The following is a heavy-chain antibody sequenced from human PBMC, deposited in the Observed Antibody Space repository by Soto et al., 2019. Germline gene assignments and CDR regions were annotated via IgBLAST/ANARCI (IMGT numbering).Heavy chain of an antibody. D-gene: IGHD1-26*01. CDR1: GFTFSSSA. CDR3: ATHVGAPPSHGMDV. Sequence: EVPLLESGGDLVQPGGSLRLSCAASGFTFSSSAVTWVRQAPGKGLEWVSAISGTGSNTNYADSVKGRFTISRDNSRDTVYLQMNCLRAEDTAVYYCATHVGAPPSHGMDVWGQGATVTVAS. V-gene: IGHV3-23*01. CDR2: ISGTGSNT. J-gene: IGHJ6*02.